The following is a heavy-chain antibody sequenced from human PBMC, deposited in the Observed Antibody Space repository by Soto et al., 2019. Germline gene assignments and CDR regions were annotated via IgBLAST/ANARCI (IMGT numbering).Heavy chain of an antibody. CDR2: ISYDGSNK. Sequence: QVQLVESGGGVVQPGRSLRLSCAASGFTFSSYGMHWVRQAPGKGLEWVAVISYDGSNKYYADSVKGRFTISRDNSKNTLYLQMSSLRAEDTAVYYCAKALFADPDRGYSYGPYTSDAFDIWGQGTMVTVSS. D-gene: IGHD5-18*01. CDR1: GFTFSSYG. J-gene: IGHJ3*02. CDR3: AKALFADPDRGYSYGPYTSDAFDI. V-gene: IGHV3-30*18.